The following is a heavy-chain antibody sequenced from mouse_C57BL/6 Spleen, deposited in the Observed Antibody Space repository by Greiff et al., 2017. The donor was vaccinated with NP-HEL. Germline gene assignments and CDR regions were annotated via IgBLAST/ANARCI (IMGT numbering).Heavy chain of an antibody. CDR1: GYTFTSYW. V-gene: IGHV1-50*01. CDR2: IDPSDSYT. J-gene: IGHJ2*01. Sequence: QVQLQQPGAELVKPGASVKLSCKASGYTFTSYWMQWVKQRPGQGLEWIGEIDPSDSYTNYNQKFKGKATLTVDTSSSTAYMQLSSLTSEDSAVYYCARSRLYYFDYWGQGTTLTVSS. CDR3: ARSRLYYFDY.